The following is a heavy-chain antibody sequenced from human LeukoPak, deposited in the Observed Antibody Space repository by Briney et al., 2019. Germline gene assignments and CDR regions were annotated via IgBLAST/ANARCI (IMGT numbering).Heavy chain of an antibody. CDR1: GFTFSSYW. D-gene: IGHD5-12*01. CDR2: IKTDGSET. V-gene: IGHV3-74*01. Sequence: GGSLRLSCAASGFTFSSYWMHWVRQGPGKGLVWVSRIKTDGSETNYAVSVKGRFTISRDNAKNTLYLQMNSLRAEDTAVYYCARGPSGYHNTGGQGTLVTVSS. J-gene: IGHJ4*02. CDR3: ARGPSGYHNT.